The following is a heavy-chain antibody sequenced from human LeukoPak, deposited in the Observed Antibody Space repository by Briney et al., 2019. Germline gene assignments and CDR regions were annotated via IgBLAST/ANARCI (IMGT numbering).Heavy chain of an antibody. CDR3: ARDKDLVRGVIIEVYYGMDV. CDR2: INAGNGDT. CDR1: GYTFTRYA. J-gene: IGHJ6*04. Sequence: ASVKVSCKASGYTFTRYAMHWVRQAPGQRREWMGWINAGNGDTKYSQKFQGRVTITRDTSASTAYMELSSLRSEDTAVYYCARDKDLVRGVIIEVYYGMDVWGKGTTVTVSS. D-gene: IGHD3-10*01. V-gene: IGHV1-3*01.